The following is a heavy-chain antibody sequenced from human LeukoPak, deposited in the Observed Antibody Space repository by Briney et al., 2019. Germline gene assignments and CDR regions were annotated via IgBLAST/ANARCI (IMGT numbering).Heavy chain of an antibody. CDR2: IIPIFGTA. V-gene: IGHV1-69*13. CDR3: ASLQLERRKPFDY. D-gene: IGHD1-1*01. CDR1: GGTFSSYA. Sequence: ASVKVSCKASGGTFSSYAISWVRQAPGQGLEWMGGIIPIFGTANYAQKFQGRVTITADESTSTAYMELSSLRSEDTAVYYCASLQLERRKPFDYWGQGTLVTASS. J-gene: IGHJ4*02.